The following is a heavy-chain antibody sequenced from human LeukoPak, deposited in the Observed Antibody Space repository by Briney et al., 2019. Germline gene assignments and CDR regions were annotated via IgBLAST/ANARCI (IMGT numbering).Heavy chain of an antibody. CDR2: IIPIFGTA. D-gene: IGHD4-17*01. CDR1: GGTFSSYA. V-gene: IGHV1-69*01. J-gene: IGHJ2*01. CDR3: ARVDYGDLRGPRWYFDL. Sequence: ASVKVSCKASGGTFSSYAISWVRQAPGQGLEWMGGIIPIFGTANYAQKFQGRVTITADESTSTAYMELSSLRSEDTAAYYCARVDYGDLRGPRWYFDLWGRGTLVTVSS.